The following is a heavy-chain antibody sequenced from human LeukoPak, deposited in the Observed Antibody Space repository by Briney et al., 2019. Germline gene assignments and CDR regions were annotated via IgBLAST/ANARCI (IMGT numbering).Heavy chain of an antibody. CDR2: IKSKNVGGTT. J-gene: IGHJ5*02. V-gene: IGHV3-15*01. CDR3: TSHAAFDP. Sequence: GGSLRLSCAASGFTFSSYAMSWVRQAPGMGLEWVGRIKSKNVGGTTDYAAPVKGRFTISRDDSKNTVYLQMNSLKIEDTAVYYCTSHAAFDPWGQGTLVTVSS. CDR1: GFTFSSYA.